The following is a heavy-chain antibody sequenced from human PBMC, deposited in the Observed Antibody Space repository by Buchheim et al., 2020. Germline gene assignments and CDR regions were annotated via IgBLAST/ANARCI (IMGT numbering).Heavy chain of an antibody. V-gene: IGHV3-73*02. J-gene: IGHJ6*02. CDR2: IRSKANSYAA. D-gene: IGHD2-2*01. CDR1: GFTFSGSA. Sequence: EVQLVESEGGLVQPGGSLKLSCAASGFTFSGSAMHWVRQASGKGLEWVGRIRSKANSYAAAYAASVKGRFTIARDDSKNTAYLQMNSLKTEDTAVYYCTIIPYCSSTSCPHYYYGMDVWGQGTT. CDR3: TIIPYCSSTSCPHYYYGMDV.